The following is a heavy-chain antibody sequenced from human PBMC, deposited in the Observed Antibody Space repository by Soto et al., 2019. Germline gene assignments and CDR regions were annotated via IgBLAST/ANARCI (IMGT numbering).Heavy chain of an antibody. CDR1: GGSFSGYY. J-gene: IGHJ6*02. D-gene: IGHD6-6*01. CDR2: INHSGST. Sequence: SETLSLTCAVYGGSFSGYYWSWIRQPPGKGLEWIGEINHSGSTNYNPSLKSRVTISVDTSKNQFSLKLSSVTAADTAVYYCARGDSSSSPLYYDYYGMDVWGQGTTVTVSS. V-gene: IGHV4-34*01. CDR3: ARGDSSSSPLYYDYYGMDV.